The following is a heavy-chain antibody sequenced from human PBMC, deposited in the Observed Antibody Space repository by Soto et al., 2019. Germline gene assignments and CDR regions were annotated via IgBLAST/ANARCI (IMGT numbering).Heavy chain of an antibody. CDR3: ARHIAAAGNDAFDI. CDR2: MNPNSGNT. D-gene: IGHD6-13*01. Sequence: QVQLVQSGAEVKKPGASVKVSCKASGYTFTSYDINWVRQATGQGLEWMGWMNPNSGNTGYAQKFQGRVTMTRNTSISPAYMELSSLRSEDTAVYYCARHIAAAGNDAFDIWGQGTMVTVSS. J-gene: IGHJ3*02. V-gene: IGHV1-8*01. CDR1: GYTFTSYD.